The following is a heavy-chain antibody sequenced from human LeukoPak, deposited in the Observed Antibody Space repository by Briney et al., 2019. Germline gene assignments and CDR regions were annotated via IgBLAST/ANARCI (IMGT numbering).Heavy chain of an antibody. CDR2: INPSGGST. Sequence: ASVKVSCKAYGYTFTSYYMHWVRQAPGQGLEWMGIINPSGGSTSYAQKFQGRVTMTRDMSTSTVYMELSSLRSEDTAVYYCARESKQKTAMVVYYFDYWGQGTLVTVSS. V-gene: IGHV1-46*01. CDR1: GYTFTSYY. CDR3: ARESKQKTAMVVYYFDY. J-gene: IGHJ4*02. D-gene: IGHD5-18*01.